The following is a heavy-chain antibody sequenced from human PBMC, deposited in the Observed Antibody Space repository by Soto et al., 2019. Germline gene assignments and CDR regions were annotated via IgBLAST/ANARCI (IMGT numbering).Heavy chain of an antibody. D-gene: IGHD1-7*01. V-gene: IGHV4-4*02. J-gene: IGHJ4*02. Sequence: QVQLQESGPGLVKPSGTLSLTCAVSVGSFTSNNWWTWVRQPPGQGLEWIGEIYRTGSTNYNPSLKSRVTISLDKPENQFSLKVTSLAAADTAVYYCASRDPGTSVDYWGQGTLVTVSS. CDR2: IYRTGST. CDR1: VGSFTSNNW. CDR3: ASRDPGTSVDY.